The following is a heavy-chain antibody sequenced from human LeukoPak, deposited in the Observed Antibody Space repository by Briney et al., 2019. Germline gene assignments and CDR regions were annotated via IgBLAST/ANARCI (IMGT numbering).Heavy chain of an antibody. D-gene: IGHD3-22*01. J-gene: IGHJ4*02. CDR1: GGTFSSYA. Sequence: SVKVSCKASGGTFSSYAISWVRQAPGQGLEWMGRIIPILGIANYAQKFQGRVAITADKSTSTAYMELSSLRSEDTAVYYCARDQSSMIADYWGQGTLVTVSS. CDR2: IIPILGIA. CDR3: ARDQSSMIADY. V-gene: IGHV1-69*04.